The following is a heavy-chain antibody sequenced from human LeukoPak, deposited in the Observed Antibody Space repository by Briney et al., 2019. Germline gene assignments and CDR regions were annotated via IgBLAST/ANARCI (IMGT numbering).Heavy chain of an antibody. J-gene: IGHJ4*02. CDR1: GYTFTSYA. Sequence: ASVKVSCKASGYTFTSYAMHWVRQAPGQRLQWMRWINAGNGNTKYSQEFQGRVTITRDTSASTAYMELSSLRSEDMAVYYCARGLEQWLDFDYWGQGTLVTVSS. CDR2: INAGNGNT. CDR3: ARGLEQWLDFDY. V-gene: IGHV1-3*03. D-gene: IGHD6-19*01.